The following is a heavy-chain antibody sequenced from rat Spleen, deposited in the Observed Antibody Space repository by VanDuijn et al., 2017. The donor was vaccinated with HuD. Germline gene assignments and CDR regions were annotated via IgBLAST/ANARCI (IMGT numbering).Heavy chain of an antibody. Sequence: EVRLVESGGGFVQPGRSMKLSCAASGFTFSNSYMAWVRQAPTKGLEWVASISTGGDSTYYRDSVKGRFTVSRDNAKSTLYLQMNSLRSEDTATYYCTRNWDYWGQGVMVTVSS. CDR1: GFTFSNSY. J-gene: IGHJ2*01. D-gene: IGHD3-6*01. CDR2: ISTGGDST. CDR3: TRNWDY. V-gene: IGHV5-25*01.